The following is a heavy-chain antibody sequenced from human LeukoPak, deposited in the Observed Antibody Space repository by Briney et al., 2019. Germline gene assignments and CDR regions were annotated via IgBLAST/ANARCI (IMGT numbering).Heavy chain of an antibody. Sequence: SETLSLTCTVSGGSISSYYWSWIRQPPGKGLEWIGYIYYSGSTNYNPSLKSRVTISVDTSKNQFSLKLRSVTAADTAVYYCARDVFFRAHNWFDPWGQGTLVTVSS. CDR1: GGSISSYY. J-gene: IGHJ5*02. V-gene: IGHV4-59*01. CDR3: ARDVFFRAHNWFDP. CDR2: IYYSGST. D-gene: IGHD2/OR15-2a*01.